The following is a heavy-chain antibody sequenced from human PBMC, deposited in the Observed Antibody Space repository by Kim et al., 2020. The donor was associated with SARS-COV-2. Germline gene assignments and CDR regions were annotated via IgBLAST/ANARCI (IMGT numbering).Heavy chain of an antibody. CDR3: ARAPYYYDSSGYYPHPIDY. J-gene: IGHJ4*02. V-gene: IGHV4-59*13. Sequence: SETLSLTCTVSGGSISSYYWSWIRQPPGKGLEWIGYIYYSGSTNYNPSLKSRVTISVDTSKNQFSLKLSSVTAADTAVYYCARAPYYYDSSGYYPHPIDYWGQGTLVTVSS. D-gene: IGHD3-22*01. CDR2: IYYSGST. CDR1: GGSISSYY.